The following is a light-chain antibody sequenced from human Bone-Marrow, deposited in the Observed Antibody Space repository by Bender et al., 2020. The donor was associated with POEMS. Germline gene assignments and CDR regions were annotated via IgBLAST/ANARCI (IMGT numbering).Light chain of an antibody. Sequence: QSALTQPPSASGSPGQSVTISCTGTSSDVGAYEYVSWYQQLPGKAPKLVIYEVTKRPSGVSDRFSASKSGTSASLAISELQSEDEALYYCSAWDDSLSGWVFGGGTKLTVL. CDR1: SSDVGAYEY. CDR2: EVT. V-gene: IGLV2-8*01. J-gene: IGLJ3*02. CDR3: SAWDDSLSGWV.